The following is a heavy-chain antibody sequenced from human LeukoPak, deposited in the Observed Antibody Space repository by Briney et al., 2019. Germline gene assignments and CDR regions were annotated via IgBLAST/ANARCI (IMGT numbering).Heavy chain of an antibody. CDR2: VNRDGSET. J-gene: IGHJ4*02. CDR1: GFALSSHW. CDR3: AKEASQAPFDY. V-gene: IGHV3-7*03. Sequence: PGGSLRLSCAASGFALSSHWMTWVRQVPGRGPEWVANVNRDGSETYYLDSVKGRFTISRDNAKNSLYLQMNSLRAEDTAVYYCAKEASQAPFDYWGQGTLVTVSS.